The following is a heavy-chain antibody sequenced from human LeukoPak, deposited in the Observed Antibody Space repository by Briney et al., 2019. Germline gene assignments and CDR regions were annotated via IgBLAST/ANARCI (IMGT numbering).Heavy chain of an antibody. D-gene: IGHD6-13*01. V-gene: IGHV3-7*01. Sequence: QPGRSLRLSCVASDFTFSFYWMTWVRQAPGKGLEGVANILPDGSQKYYVDSVKGRFTISRDNPKNSLYLQINSLRAEDTAVYYCGRLAHNAWYAIDYWGQGTLVTVSS. J-gene: IGHJ4*02. CDR1: DFTFSFYW. CDR2: ILPDGSQK. CDR3: GRLAHNAWYAIDY.